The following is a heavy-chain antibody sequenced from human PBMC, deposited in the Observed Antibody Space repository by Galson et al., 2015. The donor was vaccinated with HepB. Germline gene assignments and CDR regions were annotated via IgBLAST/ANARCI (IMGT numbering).Heavy chain of an antibody. D-gene: IGHD3-10*01. CDR2: IDPSDSYT. Sequence: QSGAEVKKPGESLRISCKASGSRFTSFWISWVRQIPGKGLEWMGRIDPSDSYTDYSPSFQGHVSMSVDKSTTTAYLQWSNLKASDTAMYYCASRHSYFRSGTWYNVADYWAQGTLVSVSS. CDR3: ASRHSYFRSGTWYNVADY. V-gene: IGHV5-10-1*01. CDR1: GSRFTSFW. J-gene: IGHJ4*02.